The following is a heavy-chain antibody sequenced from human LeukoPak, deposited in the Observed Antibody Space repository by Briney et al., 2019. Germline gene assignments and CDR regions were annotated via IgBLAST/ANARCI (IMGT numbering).Heavy chain of an antibody. V-gene: IGHV4-61*02. D-gene: IGHD3-3*01. CDR1: GGSISSGSYY. CDR2: IYTSGST. J-gene: IGHJ2*01. CDR3: AKVGPKLIGVGWYFDL. Sequence: ASETLSLTCTVSGGSISSGSYYWSWIRQPAGKGLEWIGRIYTSGSTNYNPSLKSRVTISVDTSKNQFSLSLSAVTAADTAMYYCAKVGPKLIGVGWYFDLWGRGTLVTVSS.